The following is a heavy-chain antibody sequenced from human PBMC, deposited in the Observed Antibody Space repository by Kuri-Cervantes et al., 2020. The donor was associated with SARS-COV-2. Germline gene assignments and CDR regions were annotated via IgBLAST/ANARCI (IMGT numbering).Heavy chain of an antibody. D-gene: IGHD2-2*01. CDR1: GGSFSGYY. Sequence: SQTLSLTCAVYGGSFSGYYWSWIRQPPGKGLEWIGEINHSGSTNYNPSLKSRVTISVDTSKNQFSLKLSSVTAADTAVYYCARQGVVPAARIYFQHWGQGTLVTVSS. V-gene: IGHV4-34*01. J-gene: IGHJ1*01. CDR3: ARQGVVPAARIYFQH. CDR2: INHSGST.